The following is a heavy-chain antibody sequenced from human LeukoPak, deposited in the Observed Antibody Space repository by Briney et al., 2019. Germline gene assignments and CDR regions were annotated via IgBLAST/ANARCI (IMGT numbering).Heavy chain of an antibody. D-gene: IGHD5-18*01. CDR1: GFTFSSYW. J-gene: IGHJ4*02. CDR2: ISNDGTTT. V-gene: IGHV3-74*01. CDR3: AKMTAPAY. Sequence: HAGGSLRLSCAASGFTFSSYWMDWVRHAPGKGLVWVSRISNDGTTTTYADSVKGRFTISRDNAKNTLYLQMNSLRVEDTAIYYCAKMTAPAYWGQGTLVTVSS.